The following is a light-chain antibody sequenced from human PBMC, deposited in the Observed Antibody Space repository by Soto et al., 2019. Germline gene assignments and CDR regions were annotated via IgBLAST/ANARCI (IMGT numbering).Light chain of an antibody. V-gene: IGKV1-5*03. CDR1: QSVSGW. Sequence: DIQMTQSPSILSTSVGDRVTITCRASQSVSGWLAWYQQKPGKAPKLLIYRASSLRSGVPSRFSGSASGTEFTRTISGLQPDDFATYYCQQYDRYPLTFGGGTKVEI. CDR3: QQYDRYPLT. J-gene: IGKJ4*01. CDR2: RAS.